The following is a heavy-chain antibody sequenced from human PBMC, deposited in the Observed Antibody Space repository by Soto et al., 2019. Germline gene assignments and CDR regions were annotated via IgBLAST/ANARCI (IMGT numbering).Heavy chain of an antibody. D-gene: IGHD3-22*01. V-gene: IGHV3-23*01. J-gene: IGHJ4*02. CDR3: AKNRGYYDSRGDYYFDY. CDR1: GFPFSSCA. CDR2: ISGSGGST. Sequence: PGGSLRLSCAASGFPFSSCAMSWVRQAPGKGLEWVSAISGSGGSTYYADSVKGRFTISRDNSKNTLYLQMNSLRAKDTAVYYCAKNRGYYDSRGDYYFDYSGQGTLVTVSS.